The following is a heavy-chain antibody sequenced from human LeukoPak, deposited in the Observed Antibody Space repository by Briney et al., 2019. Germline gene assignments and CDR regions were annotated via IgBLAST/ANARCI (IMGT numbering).Heavy chain of an antibody. CDR2: ISGSGAST. CDR1: GLTFSSYA. CDR3: AKAQTTVFAFDI. V-gene: IGHV3-23*01. J-gene: IGHJ3*02. Sequence: PGGSLRLSCAASGLTFSSYAMTWVRQAPGKGLEWVSAISGSGASTYYAGSVKGRFTISRDNSNNTLYLQMNSLRAEDTAMYYCAKAQTTVFAFDIWGQGTMVTVSS. D-gene: IGHD4-17*01.